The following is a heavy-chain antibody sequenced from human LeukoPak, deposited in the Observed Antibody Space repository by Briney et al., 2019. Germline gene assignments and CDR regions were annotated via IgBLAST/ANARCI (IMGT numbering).Heavy chain of an antibody. Sequence: SETLSLTCAVYGGSFSGYYWSWIRQPPEKELEWIGYIYYSGSTNYNPSLKSRVTISVDTSKNQFSLKLSSVTAADTAVYYCARGGRVVPAAMRKYYYYYGMDVWGQGTTVTVSS. CDR3: ARGGRVVPAAMRKYYYYYGMDV. D-gene: IGHD2-2*01. CDR2: IYYSGST. V-gene: IGHV4-59*12. J-gene: IGHJ6*02. CDR1: GGSFSGYY.